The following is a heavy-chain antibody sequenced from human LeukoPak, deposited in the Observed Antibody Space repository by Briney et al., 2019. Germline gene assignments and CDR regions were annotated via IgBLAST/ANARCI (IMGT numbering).Heavy chain of an antibody. CDR2: TRNKANRYNT. CDR1: GFTFRSYW. Sequence: GGSLRLSCAASGFTFRSYWMSWVRQAPGKGLEWVGRTRNKANRYNTEYAASVKGRFTIYRDESKHSLYLQMNSLKTEDTAVYYCARDYTSGGMDVWGQGTTVTVSS. D-gene: IGHD3-10*01. J-gene: IGHJ6*02. CDR3: ARDYTSGGMDV. V-gene: IGHV3-72*01.